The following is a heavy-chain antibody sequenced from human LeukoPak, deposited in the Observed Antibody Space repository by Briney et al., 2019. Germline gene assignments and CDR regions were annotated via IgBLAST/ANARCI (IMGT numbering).Heavy chain of an antibody. J-gene: IGHJ4*02. D-gene: IGHD4-17*01. CDR3: ARTTTVTTFDY. CDR2: IYYSGST. CDR1: GGPISSSSYY. Sequence: SETLSLTCTVSGGPISSSSYYWGWIRQPPGKGLEWIGSIYYSGSTYYNPSLKSRVTISVDTSKNQFSLKLSSVTAADTAVYYCARTTTVTTFDYWGQGTLVTVSS. V-gene: IGHV4-39*01.